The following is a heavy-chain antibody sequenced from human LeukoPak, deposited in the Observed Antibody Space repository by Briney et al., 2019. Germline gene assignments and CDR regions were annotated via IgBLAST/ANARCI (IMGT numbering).Heavy chain of an antibody. Sequence: GGSLRLSCAASGFTVSSNYMSWVRQAPGKGLEWVSVIYSGGSTYYADSVKGRFTISRDNSKNTLYLQMNSLRAEDTAVYYCARGAGPRGGSYIDYWGQGTLVTVSS. CDR2: IYSGGST. CDR3: ARGAGPRGGSYIDY. CDR1: GFTVSSNY. V-gene: IGHV3-53*01. J-gene: IGHJ4*02. D-gene: IGHD1-26*01.